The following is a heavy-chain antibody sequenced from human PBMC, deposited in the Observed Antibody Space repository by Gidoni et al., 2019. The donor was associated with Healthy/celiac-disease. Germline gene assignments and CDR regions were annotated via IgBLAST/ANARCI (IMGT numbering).Heavy chain of an antibody. D-gene: IGHD3-3*01. CDR2: ISWNSGSI. V-gene: IGHV3-9*01. CDR3: AKDTLAYDFWSGYTFDP. Sequence: EVQLVESGGGLVQPGRSLRLSCAASGFIFDDYAMHWVRQAPGKGLEWVSGISWNSGSIGYADSVKGRFTISRDNAKNSLYLQMNSLRAEDTALYYCAKDTLAYDFWSGYTFDPWGQGTLVTVSS. J-gene: IGHJ5*02. CDR1: GFIFDDYA.